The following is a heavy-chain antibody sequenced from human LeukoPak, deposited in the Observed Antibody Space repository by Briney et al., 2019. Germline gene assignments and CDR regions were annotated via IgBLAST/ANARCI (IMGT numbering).Heavy chain of an antibody. V-gene: IGHV3-23*01. CDR3: AKEGSYPSFDC. CDR1: GFTFSSYP. CDR2: ISGSGGST. J-gene: IGHJ4*02. Sequence: GGSLRLSCAASGFTFSSYPMSWVRQAPGKGLEWVSDISGSGGSTYYADSVKGRFTISRDNSKNTLYLQRNSLRAEDTAVYYCAKEGSYPSFDCWGQGTLVTVSS. D-gene: IGHD1-26*01.